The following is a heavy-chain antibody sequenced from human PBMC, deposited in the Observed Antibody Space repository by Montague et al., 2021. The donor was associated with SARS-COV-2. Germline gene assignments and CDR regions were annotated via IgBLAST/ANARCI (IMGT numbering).Heavy chain of an antibody. CDR3: AIPMVRGFSRALDI. CDR2: INNSGST. D-gene: IGHD3-10*01. J-gene: IGHJ3*02. Sequence: SETLSLTCAVYGGSFSGNYWCWICQPPGKGLEWMGEINNSGSTNYNPSLKRRVTISVDTSTNQFSLKLSSVTAADTAVYYCAIPMVRGFSRALDIWGQGTMVTVSS. V-gene: IGHV4-34*01. CDR1: GGSFSGNY.